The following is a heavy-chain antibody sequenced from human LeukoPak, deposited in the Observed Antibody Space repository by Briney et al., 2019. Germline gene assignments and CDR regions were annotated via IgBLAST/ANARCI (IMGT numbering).Heavy chain of an antibody. Sequence: GGSLRLSCAASGFTFSSYWMSWVRQAPGKGLEWVANIKQDGSEKYYVDSVKGRFTISRDNAKNSLYLQMNSLRAEDTAVYYCARWRSSSPYYYYYYYMDVWGKGTTVTVSS. J-gene: IGHJ6*03. CDR2: IKQDGSEK. V-gene: IGHV3-7*01. CDR1: GFTFSSYW. CDR3: ARWRSSSPYYYYYYYMDV. D-gene: IGHD6-6*01.